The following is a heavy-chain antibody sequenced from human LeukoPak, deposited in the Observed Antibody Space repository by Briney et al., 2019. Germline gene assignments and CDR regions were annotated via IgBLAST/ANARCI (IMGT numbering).Heavy chain of an antibody. CDR1: GFTFSSYW. Sequence: PGGSLRLSCAASGFTFSSYWMHWVRQAPGKGLEWVSRINSAGSSTSYADSVKGRFTISRDNAKNTLYLQMNSLRAEDTAMYYCARGSGDHYYYYYAMDVWGQGTTVTVSS. CDR2: INSAGSST. D-gene: IGHD4-17*01. J-gene: IGHJ6*02. CDR3: ARGSGDHYYYYYAMDV. V-gene: IGHV3-74*01.